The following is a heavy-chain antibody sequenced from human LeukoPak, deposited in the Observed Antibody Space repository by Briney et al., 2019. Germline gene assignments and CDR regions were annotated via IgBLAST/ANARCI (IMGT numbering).Heavy chain of an antibody. J-gene: IGHJ4*02. V-gene: IGHV4-61*02. D-gene: IGHD4-11*01. Sequence: SETLSLICTVSGRSISSGSYYWSWIRRPAGKGLEWIGRIYNIGSSHYNPSLKSRVTISVDTSKNQFSLKLSSVTAADTAVYCCARDTPTVTFDYGAQGTLVTVSS. CDR1: GRSISSGSYY. CDR2: IYNIGSS. CDR3: ARDTPTVTFDY.